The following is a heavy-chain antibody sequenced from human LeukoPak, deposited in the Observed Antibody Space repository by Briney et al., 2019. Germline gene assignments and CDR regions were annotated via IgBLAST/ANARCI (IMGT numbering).Heavy chain of an antibody. CDR3: AKGGGTLGGVDY. J-gene: IGHJ4*02. Sequence: PGGSLRLSCAASGFTFSNYGMHWVRQAPGKGLEWVAFIRYDGSNEYYADSVKGRFTISRDNSKNTLYLQMNSLRAEDTAVFYRAKGGGTLGGVDYWGQGSLVTVSS. V-gene: IGHV3-30*02. D-gene: IGHD3-16*01. CDR2: IRYDGSNE. CDR1: GFTFSNYG.